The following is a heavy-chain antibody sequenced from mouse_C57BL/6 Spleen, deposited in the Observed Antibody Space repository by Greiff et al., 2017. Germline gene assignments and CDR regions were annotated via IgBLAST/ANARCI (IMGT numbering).Heavy chain of an antibody. Sequence: VQLQQSGAELVRPGTSVKLSCKASGYTFTSYWMHWVKQRPGQGLEWIGVIDPSDSYTNYNQKFKGKATLTVDTSSSTAYMQLSSLTSEDSAVYYCARDYGSSYWYFDVWGTGTTVTVSS. D-gene: IGHD1-1*01. CDR1: GYTFTSYW. CDR2: IDPSDSYT. V-gene: IGHV1-59*01. J-gene: IGHJ1*03. CDR3: ARDYGSSYWYFDV.